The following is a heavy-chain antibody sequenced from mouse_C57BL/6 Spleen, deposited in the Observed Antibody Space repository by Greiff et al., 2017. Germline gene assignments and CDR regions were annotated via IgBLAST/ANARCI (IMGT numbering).Heavy chain of an antibody. CDR1: GFTFSSYG. D-gene: IGHD1-1*01. V-gene: IGHV5-6*01. CDR3: ARPELLEGFAY. CDR2: ISSGGSYT. Sequence: EVHLVESGGDLVKPGGSLKLSCAASGFTFSSYGMSWVRQTPDKRLEWVATISSGGSYTYYPDSVKGRFTISRDNAKNTLYLQMSSLKSEDTAMYYCARPELLEGFAYWGQGTLVTVSA. J-gene: IGHJ3*01.